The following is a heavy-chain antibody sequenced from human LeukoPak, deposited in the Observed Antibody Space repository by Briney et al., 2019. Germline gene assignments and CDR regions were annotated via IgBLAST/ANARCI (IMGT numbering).Heavy chain of an antibody. D-gene: IGHD4-17*01. CDR2: ISWNSGSI. CDR3: AISLTTVTPGAFDI. Sequence: QSGESLRLSCAASGFTFDDYAMHWVRQAPGKGLEWVSGISWNSGSIGYADSVKGRFTISRDNAKNSLYLQMNSLRAEDTALYYCAISLTTVTPGAFDIWGQGTMVTVSS. V-gene: IGHV3-9*01. CDR1: GFTFDDYA. J-gene: IGHJ3*02.